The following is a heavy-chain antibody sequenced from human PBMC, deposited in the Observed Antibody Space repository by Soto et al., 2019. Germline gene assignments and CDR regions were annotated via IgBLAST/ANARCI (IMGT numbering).Heavy chain of an antibody. V-gene: IGHV4-61*01. CDR2: IYNSGST. D-gene: IGHD2-2*02. CDR1: GDPVSSGNYY. Sequence: QVQLQESGPGLVKPSETLSLTCTVSGDPVSSGNYYWTWIRQPPGRGLEWIGHIYNSGSTNYNPSLKTRVTISLDTSKNQFSLNLSSVTAADTAIYYCAREYHPWGHGTLVTVSS. CDR3: AREYHP. J-gene: IGHJ5*02.